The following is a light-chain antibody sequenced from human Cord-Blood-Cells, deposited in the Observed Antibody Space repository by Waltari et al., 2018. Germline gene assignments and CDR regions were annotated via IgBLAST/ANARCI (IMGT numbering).Light chain of an antibody. V-gene: IGLV2-11*01. J-gene: IGLJ3*02. CDR3: CSYAGSYTRV. CDR2: DVS. Sequence: QSALTPPRSVSGSPGQSVTISCTGTSSDVGGYNYVSCYHQHPGKAPKLMIYDVSKRPSGVPDRFSGSKSGNTASLTISGLQAEDEADYYCCSYAGSYTRVFGGGTKLTVL. CDR1: SSDVGGYNY.